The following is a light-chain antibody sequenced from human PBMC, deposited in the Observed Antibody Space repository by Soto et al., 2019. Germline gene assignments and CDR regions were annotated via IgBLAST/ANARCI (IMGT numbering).Light chain of an antibody. CDR1: QNINSW. V-gene: IGKV1-5*03. CDR2: KAS. Sequence: DIQMTQSPSTLSASVGDRVTITCRASQNINSWLAWYQQKPGKAPELLIYKASNLQSGGPSRFSRRRSETEFTLTISSLQPDDFATSYCQQYDSDWTFGQGTMLEIK. CDR3: QQYDSDWT. J-gene: IGKJ1*01.